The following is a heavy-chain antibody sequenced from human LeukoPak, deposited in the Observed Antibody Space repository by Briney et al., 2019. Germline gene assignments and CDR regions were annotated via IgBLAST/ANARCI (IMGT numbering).Heavy chain of an antibody. CDR2: IYYSGKT. Sequence: SETLSLTCNVSGGSLSGYYWSWVRQPPGKGLEYIGHIYYSGKTNYNPSLMSRVTISVDTSKNQFSLKLSSVTAADTAVYYCGRGTLPRGVWGQGTTVTVSS. J-gene: IGHJ6*02. CDR3: GRGTLPRGV. V-gene: IGHV4-59*01. CDR1: GGSLSGYY. D-gene: IGHD3/OR15-3a*01.